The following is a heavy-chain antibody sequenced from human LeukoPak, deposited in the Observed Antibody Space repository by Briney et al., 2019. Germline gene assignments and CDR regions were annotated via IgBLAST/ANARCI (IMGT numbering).Heavy chain of an antibody. CDR3: ARDRYSYGPYFDY. J-gene: IGHJ4*02. CDR2: IYYSGST. D-gene: IGHD5-18*01. CDR1: GGSISSYY. Sequence: SETLSLTCTVSGGSISSYYWSWIRQPPGKGLEWIGYIYYSGSTNYNPSLKGRVTISVDTSKNQFSLKLSSVTAADTAVYYCARDRYSYGPYFDYWGQGTLVTVSS. V-gene: IGHV4-59*01.